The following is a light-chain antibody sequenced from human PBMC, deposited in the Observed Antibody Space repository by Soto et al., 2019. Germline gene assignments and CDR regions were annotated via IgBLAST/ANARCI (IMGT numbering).Light chain of an antibody. CDR3: QQGYSRIK. V-gene: IGKV1-39*01. Sequence: DIQMTQSPSSLSASVGDGVTITCRASKSISSYVSWYQQKPGKAPKLLIYAASRLESGVPSRFSGSRSGTDFTPTISSLQPEDFATNYCQQGYSRIKFGQGT. CDR1: KSISSY. CDR2: AAS. J-gene: IGKJ1*01.